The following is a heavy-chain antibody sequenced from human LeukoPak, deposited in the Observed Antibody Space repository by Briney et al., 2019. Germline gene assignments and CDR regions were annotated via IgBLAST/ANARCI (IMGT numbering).Heavy chain of an antibody. CDR3: ARVHLAVQVY. Sequence: PGGSLRLSCAASGFTFSSYWMHWVRQAPGKGLVWVSRINNDGSSTSYADSVKGRFTISRDNAKNTLYLQMNSLRAEDTAVYYCARVHLAVQVYWGQGTLVTVSS. CDR1: GFTFSSYW. CDR2: INNDGSST. D-gene: IGHD3-10*01. J-gene: IGHJ4*02. V-gene: IGHV3-74*01.